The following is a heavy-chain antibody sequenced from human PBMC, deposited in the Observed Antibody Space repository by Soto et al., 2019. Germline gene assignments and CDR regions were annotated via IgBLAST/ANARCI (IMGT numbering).Heavy chain of an antibody. CDR3: ARDGGEIIAAATGGGYGMDV. Sequence: HVQMVESGGDLVKPGGSLRLSCAVSGFTFSDSYMSWFRQAPEQGLEWIAYISGRGNYTNYADSVRGRFTISRDNIKNSLFLQMNSLRDEDTAIYYCARDGGEIIAAATGGGYGMDVWGQGTTVIVSS. V-gene: IGHV3-11*06. CDR1: GFTFSDSY. J-gene: IGHJ6*02. D-gene: IGHD6-6*01. CDR2: ISGRGNYT.